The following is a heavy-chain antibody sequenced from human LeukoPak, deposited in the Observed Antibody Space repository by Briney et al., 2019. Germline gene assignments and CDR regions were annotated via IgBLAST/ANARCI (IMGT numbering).Heavy chain of an antibody. CDR3: ARRGTIAVPVFWFDP. J-gene: IGHJ5*02. CDR1: GFTFSDYW. D-gene: IGHD6-19*01. Sequence: GGSLRLTCVASGFTFSDYWMSWVRQVPGKGLEWVANIKQDGSEKYYLDSLEGRFTIPRDNAQNSVHLQINRLRAEDTAIYYCARRGTIAVPVFWFDPWGPGTLVIVSS. CDR2: IKQDGSEK. V-gene: IGHV3-7*01.